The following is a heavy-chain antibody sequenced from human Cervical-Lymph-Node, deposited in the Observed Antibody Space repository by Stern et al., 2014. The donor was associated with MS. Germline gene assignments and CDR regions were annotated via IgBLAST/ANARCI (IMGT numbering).Heavy chain of an antibody. CDR1: GFVFRRYA. CDR3: AKGGSGSYLD. D-gene: IGHD1-26*01. Sequence: EQLVESGGGVVQPGRSLRLSCAASGFVFRRYALHWVRQAPGKGLEWVALISYDGRYKYYTDSVKGGFTVSRDNSNNTVDLEMNSLRLEDTAVYYCAKGGSGSYLDWGQGSLVTVSS. J-gene: IGHJ4*02. CDR2: ISYDGRYK. V-gene: IGHV3-30*04.